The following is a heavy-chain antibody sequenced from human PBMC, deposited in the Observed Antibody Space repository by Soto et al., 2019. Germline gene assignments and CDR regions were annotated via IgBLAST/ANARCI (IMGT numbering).Heavy chain of an antibody. CDR3: ARVDDILTGYYDAFDI. CDR2: IYYSGST. D-gene: IGHD3-9*01. V-gene: IGHV4-59*01. CDR1: GGSISSYY. Sequence: SETLSLTCTVSGGSISSYYWSWIRQPPGKGLEWTGYIYYSGSTNYNPSLKGRVTISVDTSKNQFSLKLSSVTAADTAVYYCARVDDILTGYYDAFDIWGQGTMVTVSS. J-gene: IGHJ3*02.